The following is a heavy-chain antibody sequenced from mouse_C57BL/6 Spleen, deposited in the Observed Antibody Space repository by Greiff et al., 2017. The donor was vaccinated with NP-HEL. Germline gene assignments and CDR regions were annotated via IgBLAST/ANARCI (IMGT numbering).Heavy chain of an antibody. D-gene: IGHD1-1*01. J-gene: IGHJ1*03. CDR1: GYTFTSYW. CDR3: APMGDYYGSSHWYFDV. CDR2: INPSNGGT. V-gene: IGHV1-53*01. Sequence: QVQLQQSGTELVKPGASVKLSCKASGYTFTSYWMPWVKQRPGQGLEWIGNINPSNGGTNYNEKFKSKATLTVDKSSSTAYMQLSSLTSEDSAVYYCAPMGDYYGSSHWYFDVWGTGTTVTVSS.